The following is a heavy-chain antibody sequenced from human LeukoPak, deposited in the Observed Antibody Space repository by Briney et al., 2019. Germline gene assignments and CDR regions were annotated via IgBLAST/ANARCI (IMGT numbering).Heavy chain of an antibody. Sequence: PSETLSLTCSVSGASINSYPWSWIRQSAGKGLEWIGRIYSNRRVDYNPSLENRVSMSMDTSKNDLLLDLDSVTAADTGVYYCAALHYFGHGATRTWGQGTLVTVSS. CDR2: IYSNRRV. CDR1: GASINSYP. V-gene: IGHV4-4*07. J-gene: IGHJ5*02. CDR3: AALHYFGHGATRT. D-gene: IGHD2/OR15-2a*01.